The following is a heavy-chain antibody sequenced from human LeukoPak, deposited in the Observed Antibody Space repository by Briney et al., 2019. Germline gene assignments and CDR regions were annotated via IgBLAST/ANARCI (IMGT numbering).Heavy chain of an antibody. CDR2: IYYSGST. J-gene: IGHJ4*02. CDR3: ASSQGGDFDY. V-gene: IGHV4-59*12. D-gene: IGHD3-16*01. Sequence: QSSETLSLTCTVSGGSTSSYYWSWIRLPPGKGLEWIGYIYYSGSTNYNPSLKSRVTISVDRSKNQFSLKLSSVTAADTAVYYCASSQGGDFDYWGQGTLVTVSS. CDR1: GGSTSSYY.